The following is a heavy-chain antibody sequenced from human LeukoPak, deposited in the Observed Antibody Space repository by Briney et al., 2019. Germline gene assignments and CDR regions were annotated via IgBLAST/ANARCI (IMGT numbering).Heavy chain of an antibody. D-gene: IGHD4-17*01. V-gene: IGHV3-23*01. Sequence: PGGSLRLSCATSGFSFSSYAMSWVRQAPGKGLEWVSAMSSSDDGRYYAASVRGRFTISRDTSRSTLYLQMNSLRAEDTAVYYCARDYPPGDYWGHYYYMDVWGKGTTVTVSS. CDR2: MSSSDDGR. CDR3: ARDYPPGDYWGHYYYMDV. CDR1: GFSFSSYA. J-gene: IGHJ6*03.